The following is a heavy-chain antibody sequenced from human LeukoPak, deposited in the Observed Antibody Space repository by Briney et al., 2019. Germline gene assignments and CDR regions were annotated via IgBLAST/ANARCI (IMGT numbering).Heavy chain of an antibody. CDR1: GFTFSSYS. CDR3: ARQGTGYCSGGSCWFIAFDY. Sequence: GGSLRLSCAASGFTFSSYSMNWVRQAPGKGLEWVSSISSSSSYIYYADSVKGRFTISRDNAKNSLYLQMNSLRAEDTAVYYCARQGTGYCSGGSCWFIAFDYWGQGTLVTVSS. J-gene: IGHJ4*02. CDR2: ISSSSSYI. V-gene: IGHV3-21*01. D-gene: IGHD2-15*01.